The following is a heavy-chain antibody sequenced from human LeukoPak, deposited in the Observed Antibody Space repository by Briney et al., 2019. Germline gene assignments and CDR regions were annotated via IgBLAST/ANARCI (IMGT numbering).Heavy chain of an antibody. Sequence: PSETLSLTCTVSGGSISSYYWSWIRQPPGKGLEWIGYIYYSGSTNYNPSLKSRVTISVDTSQSQFSLKLSSVTAADTAVYYCARGVVYPRYFDLWGRGTLVTVSS. V-gene: IGHV4-59*01. D-gene: IGHD3-3*01. CDR2: IYYSGST. CDR1: GGSISSYY. J-gene: IGHJ2*01. CDR3: ARGVVYPRYFDL.